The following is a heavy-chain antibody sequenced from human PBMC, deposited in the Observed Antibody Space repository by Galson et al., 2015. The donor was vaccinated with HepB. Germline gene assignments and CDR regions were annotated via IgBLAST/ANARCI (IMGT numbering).Heavy chain of an antibody. D-gene: IGHD6-13*01. Sequence: ETLSLTCTVSGGSISSYYWSWIRQPPGKGLEWIGYIYYSGSTNYNPSLKSRVTISVDTSKNQFSLKLSSVTAADTAVYYCARGYSSSWYNGMDVWGQGTTVTVSS. CDR3: ARGYSSSWYNGMDV. CDR1: GGSISSYY. J-gene: IGHJ6*02. CDR2: IYYSGST. V-gene: IGHV4-59*08.